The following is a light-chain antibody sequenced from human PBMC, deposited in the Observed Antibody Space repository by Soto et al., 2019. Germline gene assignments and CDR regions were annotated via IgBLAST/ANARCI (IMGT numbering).Light chain of an antibody. V-gene: IGKV4-1*01. CDR2: WAS. CDR3: QQYYIPPLT. J-gene: IGKJ3*01. Sequence: DIVMTQSPDSLAVSLGERATISCRSSQSLSYNSNNRTRLAWYQQRPGQSPKLLIYWASTRESGVPDRSSGSGYGTDFTLTISSLQAADVAVYYCQQYYIPPLTFGPGTKVDLK. CDR1: QSLSYNSNNRTR.